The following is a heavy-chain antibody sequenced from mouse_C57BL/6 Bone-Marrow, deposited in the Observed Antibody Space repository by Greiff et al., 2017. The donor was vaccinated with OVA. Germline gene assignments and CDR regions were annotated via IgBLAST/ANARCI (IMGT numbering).Heavy chain of an antibody. CDR2: IDPSDSYT. CDR3: ARSPGYGSSYGY. CDR1: GYTFTSYW. D-gene: IGHD1-1*01. V-gene: IGHV1-69*01. Sequence: QVQLQQPGAELVMPGASVKLSCKASGYTFTSYWMHWVKQRPGQGLEWIGEIDPSDSYTNYNQKFKGKSTLTVDKSSSTAYMQLSSLTSEDSAVYYCARSPGYGSSYGYRGQGTTLTVSS. J-gene: IGHJ2*01.